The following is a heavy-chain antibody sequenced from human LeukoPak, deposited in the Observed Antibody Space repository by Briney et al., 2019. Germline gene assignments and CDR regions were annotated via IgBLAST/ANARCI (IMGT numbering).Heavy chain of an antibody. CDR2: INPSGGST. CDR3: ARVYDKKSDSSHFGY. V-gene: IGHV1-46*01. CDR1: GYTFTSYY. Sequence: ASVKVSCKASGYTFTSYYMHWVRQAPGQGLEWMGIINPSGGSTSYAQKFQGRVTMTRDMSTSTVYMELSSLRSEDTAVYYCARVYDKKSDSSHFGYWGQGTLVTVSS. J-gene: IGHJ4*02. D-gene: IGHD2-15*01.